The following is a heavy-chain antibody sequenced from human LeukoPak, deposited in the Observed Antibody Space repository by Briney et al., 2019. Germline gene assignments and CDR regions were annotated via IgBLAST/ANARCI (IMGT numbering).Heavy chain of an antibody. D-gene: IGHD1-26*01. Sequence: PGRSLRLSCAASGFTFSSYGMHWVRQAPGMGLEWVAVIWYDGSNKYYADSVKGRFTISRDNSKNTLYLQMNSLRAEDTAVYYCAREESSGSYRYWGQGTLVTVSS. CDR1: GFTFSSYG. CDR3: AREESSGSYRY. J-gene: IGHJ4*02. V-gene: IGHV3-33*01. CDR2: IWYDGSNK.